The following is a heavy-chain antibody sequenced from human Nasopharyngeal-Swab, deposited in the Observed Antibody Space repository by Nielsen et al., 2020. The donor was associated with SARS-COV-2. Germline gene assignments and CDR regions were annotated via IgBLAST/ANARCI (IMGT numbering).Heavy chain of an antibody. CDR1: GGTFISYA. J-gene: IGHJ4*02. V-gene: IGHV1-69*13. Sequence: SVKVSCKASGGTFISYAISWVRQAPGQGLEWMGGIIPIFGTANYAQKFQRRVTITADESTRTAYMELSSLRSEDTAVYYCATVGGGSYYPFDYWGQGTLVTVSS. D-gene: IGHD1-26*01. CDR2: IIPIFGTA. CDR3: ATVGGGSYYPFDY.